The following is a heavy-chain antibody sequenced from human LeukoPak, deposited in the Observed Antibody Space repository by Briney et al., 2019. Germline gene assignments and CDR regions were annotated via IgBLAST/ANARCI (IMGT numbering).Heavy chain of an antibody. D-gene: IGHD2-2*01. J-gene: IGHJ4*02. CDR2: IYYSGST. Sequence: SETLSLTCTVSGGSISSYYWSWIRQPPGKGLEWIEYIYYSGSTNYNPSLKSRVTISVDTSKNQFSLKLSSVTAADTAVYYCARGVVPAAPTLFAYWGQGTLVTVSS. CDR1: GGSISSYY. V-gene: IGHV4-59*01. CDR3: ARGVVPAAPTLFAY.